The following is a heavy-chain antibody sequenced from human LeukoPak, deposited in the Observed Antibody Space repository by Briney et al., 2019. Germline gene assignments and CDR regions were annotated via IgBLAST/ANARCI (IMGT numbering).Heavy chain of an antibody. CDR3: AIKLGRPWFDY. D-gene: IGHD1-1*01. J-gene: IGHJ4*02. CDR1: GFTFSSYD. V-gene: IGHV3-48*03. Sequence: GGSLRLSCAASGFTFSSYDMNWVRQAPGKGLEWVSYISSSGGTIYYADSVKGRFTISRDNAKNSLYLQMNSLRAEDTAIYYCAIKLGRPWFDYWGQGTLVSVSS. CDR2: ISSSGGTI.